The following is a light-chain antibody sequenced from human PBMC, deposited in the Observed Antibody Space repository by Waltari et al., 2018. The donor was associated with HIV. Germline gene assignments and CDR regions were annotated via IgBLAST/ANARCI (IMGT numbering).Light chain of an antibody. J-gene: IGKJ1*01. Sequence: IVLTQSPGTLSLSPGARAPLPCRASQSLSSTYLAWYQQKPGQAPRLLIFGVASRATGIPDRFSGFGSGTYFTLTISRLEPEDSAVYYCQYLGTFGQGTKMEIK. CDR3: QYLGT. CDR1: QSLSSTY. CDR2: GVA. V-gene: IGKV3-20*01.